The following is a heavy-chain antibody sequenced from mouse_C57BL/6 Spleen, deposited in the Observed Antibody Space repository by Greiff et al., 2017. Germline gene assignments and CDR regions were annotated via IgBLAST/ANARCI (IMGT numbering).Heavy chain of an antibody. CDR2: IYPGSGST. Sequence: QVQLQQSGAELVKPGASVKMSCKASGYTFTSYWITWVKQRPGQGLEWIGDIYPGSGSTNYNEKFKSKATLTVDTSSSTAYMQLSSLTSEDSAVYYCARYHYYGSSYYFDYWGQGTTLTVSS. J-gene: IGHJ2*01. CDR3: ARYHYYGSSYYFDY. V-gene: IGHV1-55*01. D-gene: IGHD1-1*01. CDR1: GYTFTSYW.